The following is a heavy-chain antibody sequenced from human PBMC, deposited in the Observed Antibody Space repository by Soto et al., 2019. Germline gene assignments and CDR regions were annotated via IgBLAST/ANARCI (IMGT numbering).Heavy chain of an antibody. D-gene: IGHD2-21*02. CDR1: GFTFTSYG. CDR2: IRGDGGQT. V-gene: IGHV3-23*01. Sequence: GGSLRLSCTASGFTFTSYGMGLVRQSPGKGLQWVSTIRGDGGQTHYTDSVKGRFSISRDNSKNTVYPQMDSLRAEDTAMYFCARDVGLDCEDFLAYWCQGAEVPVSS. J-gene: IGHJ4*02. CDR3: ARDVGLDCEDFLAY.